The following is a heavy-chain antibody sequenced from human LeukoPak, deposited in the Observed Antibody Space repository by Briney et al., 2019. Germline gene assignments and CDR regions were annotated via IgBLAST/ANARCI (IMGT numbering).Heavy chain of an antibody. Sequence: GWSLRLSCAASRFTFSNYEMNWVRQAPGKGLEWVSYISSSGTTIYYADSVKGRFTISRDNAKNSLYLQMNSLGAEDTAVYYCARGYAYFDYWGQGTLVTVSS. CDR1: RFTFSNYE. CDR3: ARGYAYFDY. CDR2: ISSSGTTI. D-gene: IGHD3-16*01. J-gene: IGHJ4*02. V-gene: IGHV3-48*03.